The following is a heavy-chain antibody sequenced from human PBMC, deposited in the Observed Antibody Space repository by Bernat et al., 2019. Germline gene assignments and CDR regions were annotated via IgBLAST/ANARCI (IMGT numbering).Heavy chain of an antibody. CDR2: IYSGGSK. D-gene: IGHD2/OR15-2a*01. J-gene: IGHJ4*02. CDR3: AKDLAPRGLLPQDH. Sequence: EVQLVETGGGLIQPGGSLRLSCAASGFTVSSNYMSWVRQAPGKGLEWVSVIYSGGSKYYADSVQGRFTISRDNSKNTLYLQMNSLRAEDTAVYYCAKDLAPRGLLPQDHWGQGTLVTVSS. CDR1: GFTVSSNY. V-gene: IGHV3-53*05.